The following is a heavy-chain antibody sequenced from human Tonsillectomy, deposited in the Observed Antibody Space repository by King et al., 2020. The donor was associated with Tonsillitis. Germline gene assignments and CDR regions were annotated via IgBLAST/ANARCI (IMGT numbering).Heavy chain of an antibody. J-gene: IGHJ3*02. CDR1: GFTVSNNY. V-gene: IGHV3-53*01. CDR2: IYSDGST. Sequence: VKLVESGGGLIQPGGSLRLSCAASGFTVSNNYMTWVRQAPGKGLEWVSVIYSDGSTSYAASVKGRFTISRDNFNNTLYLQLNSLRADDTAGYYCARANEAFDIWGQGTMVTVSS. CDR3: ARANEAFDI.